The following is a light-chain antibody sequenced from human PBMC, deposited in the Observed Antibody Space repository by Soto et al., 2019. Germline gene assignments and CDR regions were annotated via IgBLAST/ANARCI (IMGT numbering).Light chain of an antibody. Sequence: DIVMTQSPDSLAVSLGERATINCKSSQNNKNYLAWYQQKTGQPPKLLIDWASTRASGVPDRFSGSGSGTDFKITISSLQAEDAGIYYCQDYYSSWTFGQGTKVEIK. J-gene: IGKJ1*01. CDR3: QDYYSSWT. V-gene: IGKV4-1*01. CDR1: QNNKNY. CDR2: WAS.